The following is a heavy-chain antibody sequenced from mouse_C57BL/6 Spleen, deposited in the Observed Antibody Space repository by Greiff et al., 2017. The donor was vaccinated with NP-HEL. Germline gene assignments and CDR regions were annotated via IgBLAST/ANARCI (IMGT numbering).Heavy chain of an antibody. V-gene: IGHV5-4*01. CDR2: ISDGGSYT. Sequence: EVQLVESGGGLVKPGGSLKLSCAASGFTFSSYAMSWVRQTPEKRLEWVATISDGGSYTYYPDNVKGRFTISRDNAKNNLYLQMSHLKSEDTAMYDWARATTYYYAMDYWGQGTSVTVSS. CDR3: ARATTYYYAMDY. J-gene: IGHJ4*01. D-gene: IGHD5-5*01. CDR1: GFTFSSYA.